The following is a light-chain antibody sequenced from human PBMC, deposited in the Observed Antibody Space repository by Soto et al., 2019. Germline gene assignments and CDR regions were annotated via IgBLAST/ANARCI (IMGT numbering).Light chain of an antibody. CDR2: KAS. CDR3: QHYNSYSEA. Sequence: DIQMTQSPSTLSGSVGDRVTITCRASQTISSWLAWYQQKPGKAPKLLIYKASTLKSGVPSRFSGSGSGTEFTLTISSLQPDDFAPYYCQHYNSYSEAFGQWTKVEL. J-gene: IGKJ1*01. CDR1: QTISSW. V-gene: IGKV1-5*03.